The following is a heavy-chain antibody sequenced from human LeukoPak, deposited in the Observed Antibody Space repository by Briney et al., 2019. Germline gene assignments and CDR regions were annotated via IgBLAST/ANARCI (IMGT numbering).Heavy chain of an antibody. D-gene: IGHD3-22*01. CDR2: FDPEDGET. V-gene: IGHV1-24*01. Sequence: ASVKVPCKVSGYTLTELSMHWVRQAPGKGLEWMGGFDPEDGETIYAQKFQGRVTMTEDTSTDTAYMELSSLRSEDTAVYYCTTEHNYYDSSGYFAYFDYWGQGTLVTVSS. CDR3: TTEHNYYDSSGYFAYFDY. CDR1: GYTLTELS. J-gene: IGHJ4*02.